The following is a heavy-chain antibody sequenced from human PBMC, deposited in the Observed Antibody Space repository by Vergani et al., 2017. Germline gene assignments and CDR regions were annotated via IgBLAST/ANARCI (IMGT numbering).Heavy chain of an antibody. CDR1: GGTFSSYA. D-gene: IGHD2-2*01. CDR3: ASNQLRFGFYYYYGMDV. J-gene: IGHJ6*02. V-gene: IGHV1-69*12. Sequence: QVQLVQSGAEVKKPGSSVKVSCKASGGTFSSYAISWVRQAPGQGLEWMGGIIPIFGTANYAQKFQGRVTITADESTSTAYMELSSLRSDDTAVYYGASNQLRFGFYYYYGMDVWGQGTTVTVSS. CDR2: IIPIFGTA.